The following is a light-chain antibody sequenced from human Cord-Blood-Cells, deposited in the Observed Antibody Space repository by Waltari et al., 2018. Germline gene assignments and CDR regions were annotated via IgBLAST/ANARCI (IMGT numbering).Light chain of an antibody. V-gene: IGKV3-11*01. CDR2: DAS. CDR1: QSVSSY. Sequence: EIVLTQSPATLSLSPGERATLSCRASQSVSSYLAWYQQKPGQAPRLLSYDASNRATGIPAMFSGSGSGTDFTLTISSLEPEDFAVYYCQQRSNWPPFTFGPGTKVDIK. J-gene: IGKJ3*01. CDR3: QQRSNWPPFT.